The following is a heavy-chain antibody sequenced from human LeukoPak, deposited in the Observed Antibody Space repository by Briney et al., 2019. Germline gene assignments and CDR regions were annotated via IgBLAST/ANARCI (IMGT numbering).Heavy chain of an antibody. D-gene: IGHD6-13*01. CDR1: GFTFTKYA. J-gene: IGHJ4*02. V-gene: IGHV3-23*01. CDR3: AKDAARGAAAGTRGDY. CDR2: ISDSGDST. Sequence: GGSQRLSCEASGFTFTKYAMSWVRQAPGRGLEWVSVISDSGDSTYHADSVKGRFTISRDNSKTTLYLQMSSLRAEDTAIYYCAKDAARGAAAGTRGDYWGQGTLVTVSS.